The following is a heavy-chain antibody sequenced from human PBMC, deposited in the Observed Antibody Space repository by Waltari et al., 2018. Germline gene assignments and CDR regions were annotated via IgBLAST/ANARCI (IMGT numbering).Heavy chain of an antibody. CDR1: GGSISSGSYY. J-gene: IGHJ4*02. CDR2: IYYSGST. CDR3: ARGRWPGDYFDY. Sequence: QVQLQESGPGLVKPSQTLSLTCTVSGGSISSGSYYWSWIRQPPGKGLEWIGYIYYSGSTNYNPSLKSRVTISVDTSKNQFSLKLSSVTAADTAVYYRARGRWPGDYFDYWGQGTLVTVSS. V-gene: IGHV4-61*01.